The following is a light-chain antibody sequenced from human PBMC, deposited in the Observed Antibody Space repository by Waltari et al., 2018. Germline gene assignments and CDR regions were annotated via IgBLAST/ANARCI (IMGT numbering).Light chain of an antibody. V-gene: IGKV2-28*01. CDR1: QSLLHSDGNTY. CDR3: MQGKDLPLT. CDR2: WGS. J-gene: IGKJ4*01. Sequence: DIVMTQSPLSLPVTPGEAASLSCRSDQSLLHSDGNTYLDWDLQRPGQSPQLLIYWGSNRASGVPDRFSGSGSGTDFTLKISRVEADDVGVYFCMQGKDLPLTFGGGTKVDI.